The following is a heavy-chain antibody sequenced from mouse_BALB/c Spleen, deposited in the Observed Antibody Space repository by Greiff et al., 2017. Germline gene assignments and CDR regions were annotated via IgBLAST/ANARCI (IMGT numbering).Heavy chain of an antibody. D-gene: IGHD1-1*02. V-gene: IGHV10-1*02. CDR2: IRSKSNNYAT. CDR1: GFTFNTYA. J-gene: IGHJ4*01. Sequence: EVQVVESGGGLVQPKGSLKLSCAASGFTFNTYAMNWVRQAPGKGLEWVARIRSKSNNYATYYADSVKDRFTISRDDSQSMLYLQMNNLKTEDTAMYYCVRHGWYAMDYWGQGTSVTVSS. CDR3: VRHGWYAMDY.